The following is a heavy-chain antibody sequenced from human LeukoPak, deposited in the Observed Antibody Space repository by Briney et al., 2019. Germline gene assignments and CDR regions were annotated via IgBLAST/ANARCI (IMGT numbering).Heavy chain of an antibody. V-gene: IGHV1-2*02. CDR2: INPNSGGT. Sequence: ASVKVSCKAPGYTFTGYYMHWVRQAPGQGLEWMGWINPNSGGTNYAQKFQGRVTMTRDTSISTAYMELSRLRPDDTAVYYCASISSGSYYVFDYWGQGTLVTVSS. CDR3: ASISSGSYYVFDY. D-gene: IGHD1-26*01. CDR1: GYTFTGYY. J-gene: IGHJ4*02.